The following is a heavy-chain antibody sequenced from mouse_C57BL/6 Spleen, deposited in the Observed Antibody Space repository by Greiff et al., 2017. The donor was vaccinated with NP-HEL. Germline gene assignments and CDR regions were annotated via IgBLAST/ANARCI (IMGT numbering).Heavy chain of an antibody. CDR1: GYAFSSSW. V-gene: IGHV1-82*01. Sequence: QVQLQQSGPELVKPGASVKISCKASGYAFSSSWMNWVKQRPGKGLEWIGRIYPGDGDTNYNGKFKGKATLTADKSSSTAYMQLSSLTSEDSAVYFCARRVWDEYYFDYWGQGTTLTVSS. CDR2: IYPGDGDT. D-gene: IGHD4-1*01. J-gene: IGHJ2*01. CDR3: ARRVWDEYYFDY.